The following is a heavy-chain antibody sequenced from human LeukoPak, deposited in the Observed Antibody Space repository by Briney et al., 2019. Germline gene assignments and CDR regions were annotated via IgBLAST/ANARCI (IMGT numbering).Heavy chain of an antibody. CDR1: GFTFSSYG. D-gene: IGHD3-22*01. CDR2: ISYDGSNK. CDR3: AKDLFDSSGYYYFDY. J-gene: IGHJ4*02. V-gene: IGHV3-30*18. Sequence: GGSLRLSCAASGFTFSSYGMHWVRQAPGKGLEWVAVISYDGSNKYYADSVKGRFNISRDNAKNSLSLQMNSLRAEDTALYYCAKDLFDSSGYYYFDYWGQGTLVTVSS.